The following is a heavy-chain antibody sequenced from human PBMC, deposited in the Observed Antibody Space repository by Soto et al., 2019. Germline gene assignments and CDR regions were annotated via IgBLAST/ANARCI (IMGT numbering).Heavy chain of an antibody. Sequence: GXSVKVSCKASVYTFTSYYMPLVRQAPGQGLEWMGIINPSGGSTSYAQKFQGRVTMTRDTSTSTVYMELSSLRSEDTAVYYCARGGGTMVRADAFDIWSQGTMVTVS. J-gene: IGHJ3*02. CDR2: INPSGGST. V-gene: IGHV1-46*01. CDR1: VYTFTSYY. D-gene: IGHD3-10*01. CDR3: ARGGGTMVRADAFDI.